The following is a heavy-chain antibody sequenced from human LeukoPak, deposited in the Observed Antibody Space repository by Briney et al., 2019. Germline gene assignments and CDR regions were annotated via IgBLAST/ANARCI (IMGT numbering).Heavy chain of an antibody. J-gene: IGHJ4*02. V-gene: IGHV4-34*01. Sequence: SETMSLTCAVYGGSFSGYYWSWIRQPPGKGLXXXGEINNSGSTNYNPSLKSRVTISVDTSKNQFSLKLSSVTAADTAVYYCARGSWYDVGYFDYWGQGTLVTVSS. CDR1: GGSFSGYY. CDR2: INNSGST. CDR3: ARGSWYDVGYFDY. D-gene: IGHD1-1*01.